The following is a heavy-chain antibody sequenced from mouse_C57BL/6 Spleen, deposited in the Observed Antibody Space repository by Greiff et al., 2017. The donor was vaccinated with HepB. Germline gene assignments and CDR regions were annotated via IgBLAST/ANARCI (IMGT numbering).Heavy chain of an antibody. CDR1: GYTFTSYW. CDR3: ARSEYYYGSSYRYFDV. CDR2: IDPSDSYT. D-gene: IGHD1-1*01. J-gene: IGHJ1*03. V-gene: IGHV1-69*01. Sequence: QVQLQQPGAELVMPGASVKLSCKASGYTFTSYWMHWVKQRPGQGLEWIGEIDPSDSYTNYNQKFKGKSTLTVDKSSSTAYMQLSSLTSEDSAVYYCARSEYYYGSSYRYFDVWGTGTTVTVSS.